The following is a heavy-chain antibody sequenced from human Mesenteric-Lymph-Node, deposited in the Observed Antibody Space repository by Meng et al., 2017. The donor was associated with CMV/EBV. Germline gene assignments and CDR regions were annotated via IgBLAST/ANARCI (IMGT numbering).Heavy chain of an antibody. CDR3: ARDRDTDWYSPFDY. CDR2: INPKTGGR. CDR1: GYTSIDYY. D-gene: IGHD3-9*01. Sequence: QVQLVQSGAEVKKPGASVRVPGKASGYTSIDYYINWVRQAPGQGLEWMGRINPKTGGRSYAQNFQGRVTMTRDTSINTAYMEVNRLNSDDTAMYYCARDRDTDWYSPFDYWGPGTLVTVSS. V-gene: IGHV1-2*06. J-gene: IGHJ4*02.